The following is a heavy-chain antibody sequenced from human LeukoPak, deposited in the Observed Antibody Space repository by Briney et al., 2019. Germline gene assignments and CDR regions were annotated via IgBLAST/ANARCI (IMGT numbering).Heavy chain of an antibody. J-gene: IGHJ4*02. CDR2: ISGSGAST. CDR1: GFTFSNAW. CDR3: AISSGWCYY. Sequence: GGSLRLSCAASGFTFSNAWMSWVRQGPGKGLEWVPAISGSGASTYYADSVKGRFTISRDNSKNTLYLQMNSLRAEDTAVYYCAISSGWCYYWGQGTLVTVSS. V-gene: IGHV3-23*01. D-gene: IGHD6-19*01.